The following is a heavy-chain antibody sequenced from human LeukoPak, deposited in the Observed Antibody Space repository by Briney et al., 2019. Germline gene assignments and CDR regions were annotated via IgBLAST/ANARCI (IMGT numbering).Heavy chain of an antibody. D-gene: IGHD3-10*01. J-gene: IGHJ5*02. Sequence: SETLSLTCTVSGGSISSSSYYWGWIRQPPGKGLEWIGSIYYSGSTYYNPSLKSRVTISVDTSKNQFPLKLSSVTAADTAVYYCARQGSGSRKNWFDPWGQGTLVTVSS. CDR1: GGSISSSSYY. CDR2: IYYSGST. V-gene: IGHV4-39*01. CDR3: ARQGSGSRKNWFDP.